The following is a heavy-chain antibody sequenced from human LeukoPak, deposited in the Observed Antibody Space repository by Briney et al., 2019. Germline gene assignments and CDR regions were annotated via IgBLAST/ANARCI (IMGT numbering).Heavy chain of an antibody. D-gene: IGHD4-23*01. J-gene: IGHJ4*02. CDR2: VKPDESEK. CDR3: VTHEVTVITRSTFDY. V-gene: IGHV3-7*01. Sequence: GGSLRLSCVASGFTFSNYWMSWVRQAPGKGLEWVANVKPDESEKYYGDSVKGRFTISRDKAKNSLYLQMHSLRVDDTAVYYCVTHEVTVITRSTFDYWGQGTLLTVSS. CDR1: GFTFSNYW.